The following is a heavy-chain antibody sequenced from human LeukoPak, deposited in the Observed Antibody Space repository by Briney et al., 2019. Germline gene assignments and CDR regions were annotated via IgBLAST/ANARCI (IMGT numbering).Heavy chain of an antibody. CDR2: IWYDGSND. Sequence: GGSLRLSCAVSGFTFSSYWMSWVRQAPGKGLEWLEVIWYDGSNDYYADSVKGRFTISRDNSKNTLYLHMNSLRAEDTAVYYCARDVSGSYYNFDYWGQGTLVTVSS. V-gene: IGHV3-33*01. J-gene: IGHJ4*02. D-gene: IGHD1-26*01. CDR1: GFTFSSYW. CDR3: ARDVSGSYYNFDY.